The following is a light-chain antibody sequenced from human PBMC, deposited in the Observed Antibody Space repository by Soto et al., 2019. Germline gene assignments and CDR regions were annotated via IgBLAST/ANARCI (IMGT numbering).Light chain of an antibody. CDR2: AAS. CDR3: QQSYSRPKT. Sequence: DIQMTQSPSSLSAFVGDRVTITCRASQSISTYLNWYQQKPGKAPKLLIYAASSLRSGVPSRFSGSGSGTDFTLTIAGLQHEDFATYYCQQSYSRPKTFGQGTKLEIK. J-gene: IGKJ2*01. V-gene: IGKV1-39*01. CDR1: QSISTY.